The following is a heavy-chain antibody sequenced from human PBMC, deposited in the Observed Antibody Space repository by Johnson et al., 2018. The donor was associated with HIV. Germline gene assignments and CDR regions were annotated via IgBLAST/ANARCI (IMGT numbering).Heavy chain of an antibody. CDR3: ARGFWRQVIPGAFDI. D-gene: IGHD2-21*01. J-gene: IGHJ3*02. Sequence: VQLVESGGGLVKPGGSLRLSCAASGFTFDDYYMTWVRQAPGKGREWVSGISWNGAYTGCADSMKGRFTMSRDNAKNYLYLQMTSLRAEDTALYYCARGFWRQVIPGAFDIWGQGKMVTVSS. V-gene: IGHV3-20*04. CDR1: GFTFDDYY. CDR2: ISWNGAYT.